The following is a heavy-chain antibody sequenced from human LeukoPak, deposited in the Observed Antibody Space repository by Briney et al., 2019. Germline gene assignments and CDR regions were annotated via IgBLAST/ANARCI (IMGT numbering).Heavy chain of an antibody. J-gene: IGHJ1*01. V-gene: IGHV4-61*08. CDR1: GGSISSGGYY. CDR3: ARGGARYYYDFVDFHH. CDR2: IYYSGSS. Sequence: SETLSLTCTVSGGSISSGGYYWSWIRQHPGKGLEWIGYIYYSGSSDYNPSLKSRVTISVDTSKNQFSLKLRSVTAADTAVYYCARGGARYYYDFVDFHHWGQGTLVTVSS. D-gene: IGHD3-22*01.